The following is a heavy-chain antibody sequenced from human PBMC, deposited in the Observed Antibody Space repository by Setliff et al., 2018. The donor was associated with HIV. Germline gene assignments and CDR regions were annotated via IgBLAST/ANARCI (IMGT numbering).Heavy chain of an antibody. V-gene: IGHV1-8*02. J-gene: IGHJ5*02. CDR2: MNPNSGNT. CDR1: GYTFTSYG. CDR3: ARDSDQSGYSYGRFDP. D-gene: IGHD5-18*01. Sequence: ASVKVSCKASGYTFTSYGISWVRQATGQGLEWMGWMNPNSGNTGYAQKFQGRVTMTSDTSINTAYMELSSLRSEDTAVYYCARDSDQSGYSYGRFDPWGQGTLVTVSS.